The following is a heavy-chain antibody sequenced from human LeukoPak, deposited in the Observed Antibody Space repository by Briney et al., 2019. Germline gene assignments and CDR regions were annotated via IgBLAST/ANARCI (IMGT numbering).Heavy chain of an antibody. CDR3: ARGWIRKYCGSYHYYFYYMDV. CDR1: GGSISSSSYY. J-gene: IGHJ6*03. Sequence: PSETLSLTCTVSGGSISSSSYYWGWIRQPPGKGLEWIGSIYYSGSTYYNPSLKSRVTISVDTSKNQFSLKLSSVTAADTAVYYCARGWIRKYCGSYHYYFYYMDVWGKGTTVTVSS. V-gene: IGHV4-39*01. D-gene: IGHD1-26*01. CDR2: IYYSGST.